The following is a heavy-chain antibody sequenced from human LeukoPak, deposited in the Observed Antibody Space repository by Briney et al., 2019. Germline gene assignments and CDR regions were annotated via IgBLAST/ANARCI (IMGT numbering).Heavy chain of an antibody. CDR1: GYTLTELS. D-gene: IGHD2-2*01. Sequence: ASVTVSCKVSGYTLTELSMHWVRQAPGKGLEWMGGFDPEDGETIYAQKFQGRVTMTEDTSTDTAYMELSSLRSEDTAVYYCATDPPYCSSTSCYFDYWGQGTLVTVSS. V-gene: IGHV1-24*01. CDR3: ATDPPYCSSTSCYFDY. CDR2: FDPEDGET. J-gene: IGHJ4*02.